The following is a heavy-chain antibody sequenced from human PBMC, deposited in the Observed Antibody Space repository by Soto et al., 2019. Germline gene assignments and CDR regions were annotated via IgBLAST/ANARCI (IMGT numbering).Heavy chain of an antibody. D-gene: IGHD6-13*01. CDR2: ISAYNGNT. V-gene: IGHV1-18*01. Sequence: ASVKVSCKASGYTFTSYGISWVRQAPGQGLEWMGWISAYNGNTNYAQKPQGRVTMTTDTSTSTAYMELRSLRSDDTAVYYCARCGSSWYYVGLGETGEHYYYGMDVWGQGTTVTVSS. CDR3: ARCGSSWYYVGLGETGEHYYYGMDV. J-gene: IGHJ6*02. CDR1: GYTFTSYG.